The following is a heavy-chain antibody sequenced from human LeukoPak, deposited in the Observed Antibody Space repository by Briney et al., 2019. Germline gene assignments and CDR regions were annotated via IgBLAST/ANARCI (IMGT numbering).Heavy chain of an antibody. D-gene: IGHD5-24*01. CDR3: ATTERWLSQGGFDY. CDR1: GYSFPSYW. Sequence: GEALKISWKGSGYSFPSYWIGWVRPMPRKGLEWRGIIYPGDSDTRYSPSFQGKVTISADKSISTAYLQWSSLKASDTAMYYCATTERWLSQGGFDYWGQGTLVTVSS. CDR2: IYPGDSDT. V-gene: IGHV5-51*01. J-gene: IGHJ4*02.